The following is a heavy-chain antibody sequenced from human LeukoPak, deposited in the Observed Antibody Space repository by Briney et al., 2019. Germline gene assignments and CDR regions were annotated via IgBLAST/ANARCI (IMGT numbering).Heavy chain of an antibody. D-gene: IGHD4-17*01. CDR1: GYSFTSYW. V-gene: IGHV5-51*07. J-gene: IGHJ4*02. CDR2: IYPGDSDT. CDR3: ARQQSYGDLLNPYYFDY. Sequence: GESLKISCKGSGYSFTSYWIGWVHQMPGKGLEWMGIIYPGDSDTRYSPSFQGQVTISADKSISTAYLQWSSLKASDTAMYYCARQQSYGDLLNPYYFDYWGQGTLVTVSS.